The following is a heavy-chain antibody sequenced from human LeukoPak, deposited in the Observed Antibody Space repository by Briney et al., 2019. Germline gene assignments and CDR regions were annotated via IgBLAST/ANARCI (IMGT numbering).Heavy chain of an antibody. J-gene: IGHJ3*02. CDR1: GFTFSDYG. CDR2: ISYDGSNR. Sequence: GGSLRLSCAASGFTFSDYGIHLVRQAPGKGLEWVAVISYDGSNRYYADSVEGRFTISRDNSKEALYVQMNSLRAEDTAVYYCAKALRSWGYCGADCSNVHAFDIWGQGTMVTVSS. CDR3: AKALRSWGYCGADCSNVHAFDI. D-gene: IGHD2-21*02. V-gene: IGHV3-30*18.